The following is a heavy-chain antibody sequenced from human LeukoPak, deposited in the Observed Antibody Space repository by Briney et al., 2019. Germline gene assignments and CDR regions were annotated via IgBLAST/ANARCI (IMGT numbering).Heavy chain of an antibody. CDR1: GFTFSSYA. V-gene: IGHV3-30*04. D-gene: IGHD1-1*01. CDR3: ARGNWNDGHFDY. CDR2: ISYDGSDK. Sequence: GGSLRLSCAASGFTFSSYAMYWVRQAPGKGLEWVAVISYDGSDKFYADSVKGRFTISRDSSKNTLYLQMNSLRPEDTAVYYCARGNWNDGHFDYWGQGTLVTVSS. J-gene: IGHJ4*02.